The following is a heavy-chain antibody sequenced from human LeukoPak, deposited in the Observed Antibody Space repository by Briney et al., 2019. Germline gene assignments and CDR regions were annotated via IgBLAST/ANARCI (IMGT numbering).Heavy chain of an antibody. CDR1: GFTFSSYG. J-gene: IGHJ4*02. V-gene: IGHV3-33*01. Sequence: GGSLRLSCAASGFTFSSYGMHWVRQAPGKGLEWVAVIWYDGSNKYYADSVKGRFTISRDNSKNTLYLQMSSLRAEDTAVYYCAREDGSGWYYFDYWGQGTLVTVSS. CDR2: IWYDGSNK. D-gene: IGHD6-19*01. CDR3: AREDGSGWYYFDY.